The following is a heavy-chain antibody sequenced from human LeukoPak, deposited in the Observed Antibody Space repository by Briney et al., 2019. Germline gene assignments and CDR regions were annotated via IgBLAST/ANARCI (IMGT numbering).Heavy chain of an antibody. CDR1: GYTFTGYY. CDR3: ARGSNWGWNWFDP. J-gene: IGHJ5*02. CDR2: INPNSGGT. D-gene: IGHD7-27*01. Sequence: ASVKVSCKASGYTFTGYYLHWVRQAPGQGLEWMGWINPNSGGTNYAQKFQGRVTMTRDTSITTAYMELSRLTSDDTAVHYCARGSNWGWNWFDPWGQGTLVTVSS. V-gene: IGHV1-2*02.